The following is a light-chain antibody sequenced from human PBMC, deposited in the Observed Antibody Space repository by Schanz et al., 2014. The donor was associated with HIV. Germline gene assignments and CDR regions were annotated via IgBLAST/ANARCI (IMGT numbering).Light chain of an antibody. V-gene: IGLV1-40*01. CDR2: GNR. Sequence: QSVLTQPPSVSGAPGQRVTISCTGSSSNIGAGYDVHWYQQLPGTGPKLLIYGNRNRPSGVPDRFSGSKSGTSASLAIMGLQTGDEADYYCGAWDSSLSVLLFGGGTKLTVL. J-gene: IGLJ2*01. CDR1: SSNIGAGYD. CDR3: GAWDSSLSVLL.